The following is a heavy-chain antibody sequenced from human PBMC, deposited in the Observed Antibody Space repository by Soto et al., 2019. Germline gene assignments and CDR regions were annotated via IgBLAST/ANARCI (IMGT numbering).Heavy chain of an antibody. CDR1: GYTITGYP. CDR2: INAENGDT. CDR3: ARDQVVSYYYYCMDV. D-gene: IGHD2-2*01. J-gene: IGHJ6*03. Sequence: APVKVSCKGAGYTITGYPMHCGRQAPEKRLEWMGWINAENGDTIYSQKFQGRVTMTRDTSANTAYMELSSLRSEDTAVYYCARDQVVSYYYYCMDVRGKGTTVTVSS. V-gene: IGHV1-3*01.